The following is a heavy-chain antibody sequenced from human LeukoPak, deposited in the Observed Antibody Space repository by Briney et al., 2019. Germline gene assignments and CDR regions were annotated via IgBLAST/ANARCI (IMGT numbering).Heavy chain of an antibody. J-gene: IGHJ5*02. Sequence: PSETLSLTCTVFGGSINGYYWSWIRQPPGKGLEWIGYIYYSGNTNYNPSLKSRVSISVDTSKNQFSLNLSSVTAADTAVHYCARLHFAAAEEFDPWGQGTLVTVSS. D-gene: IGHD6-13*01. CDR3: ARLHFAAAEEFDP. CDR2: IYYSGNT. CDR1: GGSINGYY. V-gene: IGHV4-59*08.